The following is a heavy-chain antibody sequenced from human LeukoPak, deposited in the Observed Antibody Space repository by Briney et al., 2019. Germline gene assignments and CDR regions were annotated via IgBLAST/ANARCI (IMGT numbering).Heavy chain of an antibody. CDR3: AKEIRGPIDY. J-gene: IGHJ4*02. V-gene: IGHV3-9*01. CDR2: ISWNSGSI. D-gene: IGHD4-17*01. CDR1: GFTFDDYA. Sequence: PGGSLGLSCAASGFTFDDYAMHWVRQAPGKGLEWVSGISWNSGSIGYADSVKGRFTISRDNAKNSLYLQMNSLRAEDTALYYCAKEIRGPIDYWGQGTLVTVSS.